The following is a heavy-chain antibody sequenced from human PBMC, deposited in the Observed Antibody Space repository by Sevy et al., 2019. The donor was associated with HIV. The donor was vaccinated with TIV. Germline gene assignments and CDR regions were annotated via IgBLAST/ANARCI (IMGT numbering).Heavy chain of an antibody. CDR3: ARVSGSYSGLSGYYGMDV. J-gene: IGHJ6*02. CDR1: GGSVSSSSHY. V-gene: IGHV4-61*01. Sequence: SETVSLTCTVSGGSVSSSSHYWSWIRQPPGRGLECIGYIYYSGNTNYNPSLKSRVTISVDTSKNQFSLKLSSVTAADTAVYFCARVSGSYSGLSGYYGMDVWGQGTTVTVSS. D-gene: IGHD1-26*01. CDR2: IYYSGNT.